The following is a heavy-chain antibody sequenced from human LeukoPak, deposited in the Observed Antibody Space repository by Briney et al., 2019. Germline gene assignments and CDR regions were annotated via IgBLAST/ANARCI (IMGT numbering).Heavy chain of an antibody. J-gene: IGHJ4*02. CDR3: ARDKRLDYDSSGYFDY. Sequence: SESLSLTCTVSGGSISSSSYYWGWIRQPPGKGLEWIGSIYYSWSTYYNPSLKSRVTISGDTSKNQFSLKLSSVTVADTAVYYCARDKRLDYDSSGYFDYWGQGTLVTVSS. CDR2: IYYSWST. CDR1: GGSISSSSYY. V-gene: IGHV4-39*07. D-gene: IGHD3-22*01.